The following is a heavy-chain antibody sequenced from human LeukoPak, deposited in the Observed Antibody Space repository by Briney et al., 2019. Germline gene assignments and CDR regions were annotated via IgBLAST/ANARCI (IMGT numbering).Heavy chain of an antibody. Sequence: SETLSLTCTVSGGSIRSSTYYWGWIRQPPGKGLEWIGSIYYNGDTYYNPSLESRVTMSVDTSKNQFSLKLTSVSADTAVYYCARTFGTYQYYFDYWGQGSLVAVSS. J-gene: IGHJ4*02. D-gene: IGHD1-26*01. CDR2: IYYNGDT. CDR3: ARTFGTYQYYFDY. V-gene: IGHV4-39*07. CDR1: GGSIRSSTYY.